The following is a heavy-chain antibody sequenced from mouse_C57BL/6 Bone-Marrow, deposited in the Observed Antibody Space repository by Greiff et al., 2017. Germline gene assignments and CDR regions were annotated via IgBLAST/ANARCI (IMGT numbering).Heavy chain of an antibody. V-gene: IGHV5-6*01. CDR1: GFTFSSYG. CDR2: ISSGGSYT. D-gene: IGHD1-1*01. Sequence: EVKLMESGGDLVKPGGSLKLSCAASGFTFSSYGMSWVRQTPDKRLEWVATISSGGSYTYYPDSVKGRFTISRDNAKNTLSLQMSSLKSEDTAMYYYASTVVAFAYWGQGTLVTVSA. J-gene: IGHJ3*01. CDR3: ASTVVAFAY.